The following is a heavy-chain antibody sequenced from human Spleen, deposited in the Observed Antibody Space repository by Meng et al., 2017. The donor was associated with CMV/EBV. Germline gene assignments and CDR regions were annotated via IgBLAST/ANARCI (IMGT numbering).Heavy chain of an antibody. V-gene: IGHV1-69*04. J-gene: IGHJ6*02. CDR3: ARQSPYCTTTSCDYYYYGMDV. Sequence: RSAINWVRRAPGRGLEWMGKVIPILGISDHAQKFQGRVKITADKSTGTAYMYLSSLRSDDTAVYYCARQSPYCTTTSCDYYYYGMDVWGQGTTVTVSS. CDR2: VIPILGIS. CDR1: RSA. D-gene: IGHD2-2*01.